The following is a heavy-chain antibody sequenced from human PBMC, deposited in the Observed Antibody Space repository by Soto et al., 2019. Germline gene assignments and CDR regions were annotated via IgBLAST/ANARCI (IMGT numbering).Heavy chain of an antibody. V-gene: IGHV4-39*01. J-gene: IGHJ5*02. D-gene: IGHD6-13*01. CDR3: ARRERAAGTDWWFDP. CDR2: IYYSGST. Sequence: QLQLQESGPGLVKPSETLSLTCTVSGGSISSSSFHWGWIRQPPGKGLEWIGSIYYSGSTYYSPSLKTRVTVSVDTSKNQFSLKLSSVTAADTAVYYCARRERAAGTDWWFDPWGQGTLVTVSS. CDR1: GGSISSSSFH.